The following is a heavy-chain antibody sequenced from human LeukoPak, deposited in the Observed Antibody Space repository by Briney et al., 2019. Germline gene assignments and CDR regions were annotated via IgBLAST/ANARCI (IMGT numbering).Heavy chain of an antibody. Sequence: GGSLRLSCETSGFLFSGFGMHWARQSPGKGLEWIAFISYDGSKKYYGDSVKGRFPISRDSSKNILYLQMNALTTEDTAVYYCAKDRGSGTYYLIPDYWGQGTLVIVSS. CDR2: ISYDGSKK. D-gene: IGHD3-10*01. CDR3: AKDRGSGTYYLIPDY. V-gene: IGHV3-30*02. CDR1: GFLFSGFG. J-gene: IGHJ4*02.